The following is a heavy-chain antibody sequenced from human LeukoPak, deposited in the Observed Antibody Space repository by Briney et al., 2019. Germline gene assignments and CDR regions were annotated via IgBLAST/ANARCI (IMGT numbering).Heavy chain of an antibody. J-gene: IGHJ4*02. CDR2: INQDGSET. Sequence: PGGSLRLSCAVSGFTFSSHWMSWVRQAPGKGLEWVANINQDGSETYYVDSVKGRFTISRDNAKNSLFLQMNNLRAEDTAVYYCARDGEMPTIYFDYWGKGTLVTVSS. V-gene: IGHV3-7*01. CDR3: ARDGEMPTIYFDY. CDR1: GFTFSSHW. D-gene: IGHD5-24*01.